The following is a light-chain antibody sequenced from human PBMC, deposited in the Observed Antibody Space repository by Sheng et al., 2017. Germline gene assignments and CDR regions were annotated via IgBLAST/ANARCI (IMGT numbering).Light chain of an antibody. CDR1: NIGGKS. V-gene: IGLV3-21*03. CDR2: EDS. J-gene: IGLJ2*01. CDR3: QVWDDSSDQAV. Sequence: SYELTQSPSVSVAPGKTATMTCGGNNIGGKSVHWYQQRPGQAPALVVYEDSDRPSGIPERFSGSNSGNTATLTISRVEAEDEADYYCQVWDDSSDQAVFGGGTKLTVL.